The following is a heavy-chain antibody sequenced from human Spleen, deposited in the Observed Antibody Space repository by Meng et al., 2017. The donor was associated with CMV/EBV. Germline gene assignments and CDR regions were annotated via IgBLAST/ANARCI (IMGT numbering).Heavy chain of an antibody. J-gene: IGHJ3*02. CDR3: ARDNPEYYYDSSGYYHAFDI. Sequence: GESLKISCAASGFTFSSYWMSWVRQAPGKGLEWVANIKQDGSEKYYVDSVKGRFTISRDNAKNSLYLQMNSLRAEDTAVYYCARDNPEYYYDSSGYYHAFDIWGQGTMVTVSS. V-gene: IGHV3-7*01. D-gene: IGHD3-22*01. CDR1: GFTFSSYW. CDR2: IKQDGSEK.